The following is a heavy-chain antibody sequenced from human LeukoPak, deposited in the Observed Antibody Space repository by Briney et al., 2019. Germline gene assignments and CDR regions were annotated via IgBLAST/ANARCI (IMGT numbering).Heavy chain of an antibody. CDR2: FYPGDSDN. D-gene: IGHD2-2*01. V-gene: IGHV5-51*01. CDR3: ARHNSWSSSTVGHYMDV. Sequence: GECLKISCKGSGYTFTTHWSAWVRHMPGKGLEWMGIFYPGDSDNRYSPSFNNDVSISADTTISPAYLQWSSLKASDTAMYYCARHNSWSSSTVGHYMDVWGKGSTVTVSS. CDR1: GYTFTTHW. J-gene: IGHJ6*04.